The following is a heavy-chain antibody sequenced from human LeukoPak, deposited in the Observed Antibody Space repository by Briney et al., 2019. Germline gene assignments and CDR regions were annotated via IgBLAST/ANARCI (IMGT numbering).Heavy chain of an antibody. CDR1: GFTFGDYA. D-gene: IGHD3-3*01. CDR2: IRSKAYGGTT. CDR3: TRDRISVLRFLEWLSPDYGMDV. J-gene: IGHJ6*02. V-gene: IGHV3-49*04. Sequence: GRSLRLSCTASGFTFGDYAMSWVRQAPGKGLEWVGFIRSKAYGGTTEYAASVKGRFTISRDDSKSIAYLQMNSLKTEDTAVYYCTRDRISVLRFLEWLSPDYGMDVWGQGTTVTVSS.